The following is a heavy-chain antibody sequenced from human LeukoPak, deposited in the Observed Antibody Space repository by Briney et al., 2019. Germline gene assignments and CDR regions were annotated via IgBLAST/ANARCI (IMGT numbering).Heavy chain of an antibody. CDR3: AGDGPPLTVISRADAFDI. CDR2: INAGNGNT. D-gene: IGHD4-17*01. J-gene: IGHJ3*02. Sequence: ASVKVSCKASGYTFTSYAMHWVRQAPGQRLEWMGWINAGNGNTKYSQKFQGRVTITRDTSASTAYMELSSLRSEDTAVYYCAGDGPPLTVISRADAFDIWGQGTMVTVSS. V-gene: IGHV1-3*01. CDR1: GYTFTSYA.